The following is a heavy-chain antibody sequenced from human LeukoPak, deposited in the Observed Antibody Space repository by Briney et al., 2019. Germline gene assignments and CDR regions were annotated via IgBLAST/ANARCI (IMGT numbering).Heavy chain of an antibody. Sequence: GGSLRLSCAASGFTFRSYSMNWVRQAPGKGLEWVSSIGGSSSSLYYADSVKGRFTISRDNAKNSLYLQMNSLRAEDTAVYYCARIGYDSSGYSDYWGQGTLVTVSS. CDR1: GFTFRSYS. J-gene: IGHJ4*02. V-gene: IGHV3-21*01. CDR2: IGGSSSSL. CDR3: ARIGYDSSGYSDY. D-gene: IGHD3-22*01.